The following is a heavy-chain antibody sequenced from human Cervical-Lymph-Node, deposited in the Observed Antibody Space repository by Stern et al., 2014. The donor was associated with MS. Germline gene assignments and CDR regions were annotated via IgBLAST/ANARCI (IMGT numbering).Heavy chain of an antibody. CDR2: IYLGDSET. D-gene: IGHD6-19*01. CDR3: ARLPDSGGWYGIWYFDL. Sequence: VQLVQSGAEVKKPGESLKISCKGSGYSFTRDWIGWGRQTPGKGLEWVGVIYLGDSETRYSPSFQGQVTISADKSISTAYLQWSSLKASDTAMYYCARLPDSGGWYGIWYFDLWGRGTLVTVSS. V-gene: IGHV5-51*03. J-gene: IGHJ2*01. CDR1: GYSFTRDW.